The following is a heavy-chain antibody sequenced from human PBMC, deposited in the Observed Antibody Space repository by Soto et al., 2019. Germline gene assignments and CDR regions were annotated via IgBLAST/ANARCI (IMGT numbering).Heavy chain of an antibody. Sequence: EVQLVESGGGLVQPGGSLRLSCAASGFTFRNYWMHWVRQAPGKGLVWVSRISSDGRSTSYADSVKGRFTISRDNAKNTLYLQMNSLRAEDTAVYCCARSVDRFDSSGYGDYWGQGTLVTVSS. CDR2: ISSDGRST. CDR3: ARSVDRFDSSGYGDY. V-gene: IGHV3-74*01. J-gene: IGHJ4*02. D-gene: IGHD3-22*01. CDR1: GFTFRNYW.